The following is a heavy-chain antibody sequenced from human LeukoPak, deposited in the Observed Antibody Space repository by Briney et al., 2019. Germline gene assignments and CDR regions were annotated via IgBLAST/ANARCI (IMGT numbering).Heavy chain of an antibody. J-gene: IGHJ3*01. CDR2: INHSGST. D-gene: IGHD3-3*01. CDR1: GGSFSGYY. Sequence: PSETLSLTCAVYGGSFSGYYWSWIRQPPGKGLEWIGEINHSGSTNYNPSLKSRVTISVDTSKNHFSLQLSSVTAPDTALYYCAREELFYDFWSGSHGAFDVWGQGTMVSVSS. V-gene: IGHV4-34*01. CDR3: AREELFYDFWSGSHGAFDV.